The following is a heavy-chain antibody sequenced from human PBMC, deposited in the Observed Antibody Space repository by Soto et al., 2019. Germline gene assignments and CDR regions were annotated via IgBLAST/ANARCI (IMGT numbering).Heavy chain of an antibody. CDR3: VKDIHEQWLVSHFEY. Sequence: EVQLVESGGGSVQPGRSLRLSCVASGFTFERYAMHWVRQVPGKGLEWVSGISWNSGSIGYEDSVKGRFTISRDNAQNFLYLEMNSLRVEDTAFYYCVKDIHEQWLVSHFEYWGQGALVTVS. V-gene: IGHV3-9*01. J-gene: IGHJ4*02. CDR2: ISWNSGSI. D-gene: IGHD6-19*01. CDR1: GFTFERYA.